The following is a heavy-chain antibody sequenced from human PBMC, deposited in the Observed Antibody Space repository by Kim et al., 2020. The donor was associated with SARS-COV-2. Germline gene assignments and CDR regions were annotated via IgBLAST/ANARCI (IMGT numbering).Heavy chain of an antibody. J-gene: IGHJ4*01. D-gene: IGHD6-19*01. CDR1: GGSIGRNY. Sequence: SETLSLTCTVSGGSIGRNYWSWFRQSPGKGLEWIGYVYYTGSTNYNPSLKSRVTISLDTSTNQFSLKINSVTAADTAVYYCARDDSGWFAFDPWGQGTLVTVSS. V-gene: IGHV4-59*12. CDR3: ARDDSGWFAFDP. CDR2: VYYTGST.